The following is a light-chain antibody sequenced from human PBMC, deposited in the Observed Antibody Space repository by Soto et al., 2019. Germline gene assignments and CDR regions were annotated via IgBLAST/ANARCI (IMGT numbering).Light chain of an antibody. V-gene: IGKV3-20*01. CDR2: HAS. CDR3: HQYANAPLT. Sequence: EIVLTQSPGTLSLSPVERATLSCRASQSVGNSYLAWYQQKPGQPPRLLIYHASIRATGTPDRFSGSGSGTDFTLTISRLEPEDFAVYYCHQYANAPLTFGGGTKVEIK. J-gene: IGKJ4*01. CDR1: QSVGNSY.